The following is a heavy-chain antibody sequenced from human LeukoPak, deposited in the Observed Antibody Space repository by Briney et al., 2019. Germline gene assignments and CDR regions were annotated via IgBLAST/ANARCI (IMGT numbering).Heavy chain of an antibody. J-gene: IGHJ1*01. CDR3: ASLGSGSYFSFKYFQH. CDR1: GGSISSYY. V-gene: IGHV4-59*08. CDR2: IYYSGST. D-gene: IGHD1-26*01. Sequence: PSETLSLTCTVSGGSISSYYWSWIRQPPGKGLEWIGYIYYSGSTNYNPFLKSRVTISVDTSKNQFSLKLSSVTAADTAVYYCASLGSGSYFSFKYFQHWGQGTLVTVSS.